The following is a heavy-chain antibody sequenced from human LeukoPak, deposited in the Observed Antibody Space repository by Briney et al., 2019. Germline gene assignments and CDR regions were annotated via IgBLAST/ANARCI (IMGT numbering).Heavy chain of an antibody. D-gene: IGHD6-19*01. Sequence: GGSLRLSCAASGFTFSSYGMHWVRQAPGKGLEWVAVISYDGNNKYYADSVKGRFTISRDNSKNTLYLQMDNLRAEDTAVYYCAKYQRQWLPKGGFDYWGQGALVTVSS. V-gene: IGHV3-30*18. CDR2: ISYDGNNK. CDR3: AKYQRQWLPKGGFDY. CDR1: GFTFSSYG. J-gene: IGHJ4*02.